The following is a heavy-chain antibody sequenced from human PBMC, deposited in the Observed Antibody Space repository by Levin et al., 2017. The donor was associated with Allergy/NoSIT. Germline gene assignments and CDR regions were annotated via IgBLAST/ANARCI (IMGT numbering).Heavy chain of an antibody. CDR1: GGSISSGAYY. J-gene: IGHJ4*02. CDR3: ARDTGSLFDY. D-gene: IGHD1-26*01. V-gene: IGHV4-31*03. CDR2: IYYSGST. Sequence: KTSETLSLTCTVSGGSISSGAYYWSWIRQHPGKGLEWIGYIYYSGSTYYNPSLKSRVTISVDMSRNQFSLNLSSVTAADTAVYYCARDTGSLFDYWGQGTLVTVSS.